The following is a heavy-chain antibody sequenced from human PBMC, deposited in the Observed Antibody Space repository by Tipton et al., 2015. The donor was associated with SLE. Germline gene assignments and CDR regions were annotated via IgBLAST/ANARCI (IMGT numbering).Heavy chain of an antibody. CDR3: ARGHERHYDSPNFDI. J-gene: IGHJ3*02. Sequence: TLSLTCTVSGGSISSSSYYWGWIRQPPGKGLEWIGSINYSGSTNYNPSLKSRVTISVDTSKNQFSLKLSSVTAADTAVYYCARGHERHYDSPNFDIWGQGTMVTVSS. CDR1: GGSISSSSYY. D-gene: IGHD5-12*01. CDR2: INYSGST. V-gene: IGHV4-39*07.